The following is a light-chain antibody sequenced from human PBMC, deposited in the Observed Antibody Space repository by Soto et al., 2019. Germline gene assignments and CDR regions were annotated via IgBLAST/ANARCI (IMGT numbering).Light chain of an antibody. Sequence: CVLTASVADTFKITCRASQGISSYLAWYQQKPGKAPKLLIYAASTLQSGVPSRFSGSGSGTEFTLTISSLQPEDFATYCSQQLKSYPHLFGQGTILEIK. CDR1: QGISSY. CDR3: QQLKSYPHL. J-gene: IGKJ5*01. V-gene: IGKV1-9*01. CDR2: AAS.